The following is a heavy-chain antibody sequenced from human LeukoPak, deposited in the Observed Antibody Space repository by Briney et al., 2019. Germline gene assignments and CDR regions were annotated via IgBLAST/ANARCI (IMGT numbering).Heavy chain of an antibody. J-gene: IGHJ4*02. D-gene: IGHD2-15*01. CDR1: GFTFDDYA. CDR3: AKDLLGYCSGGSDY. CDR2: ISWNSGSI. V-gene: IGHV3-9*01. Sequence: GGSLRLSCAASGFTFDDYAMHWVRQAPGKGLEGVSGISWNSGSIGYADSVKGRFTISRDNAKNSLYLQMNSLRAEDTALYYCAKDLLGYCSGGSDYWGQGTLVTVSS.